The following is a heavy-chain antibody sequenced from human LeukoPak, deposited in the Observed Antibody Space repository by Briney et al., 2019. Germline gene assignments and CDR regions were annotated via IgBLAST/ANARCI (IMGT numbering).Heavy chain of an antibody. CDR1: GFTFDDYT. CDR2: ISWDGGST. J-gene: IGHJ4*02. CDR3: AKADYDYVWGSTHLAYYFDY. V-gene: IGHV3-43*01. D-gene: IGHD3-16*01. Sequence: GGSLRLSCAASGFTFDDYTMHWVRHAPGKGLEWVSLISWDGGSTYYADSVKGRFTISRDNSKISLYLQMNSLRTEDTALYDCAKADYDYVWGSTHLAYYFDYWGQGTLVTVSS.